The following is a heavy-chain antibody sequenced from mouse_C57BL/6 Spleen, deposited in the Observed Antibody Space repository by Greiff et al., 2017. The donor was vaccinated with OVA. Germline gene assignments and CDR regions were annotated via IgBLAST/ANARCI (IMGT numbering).Heavy chain of an antibody. J-gene: IGHJ3*01. CDR2: IDPSDSET. V-gene: IGHV1-52*01. CDR1: GYTFTSYW. D-gene: IGHD2-3*01. Sequence: QVQLKQPGAELVRPGSSVKLSCKASGYTFTSYWMHWVKQRPIQGLEWIGNIDPSDSETHYNQKFKDKATLTVDKSSSTAYMQLSSLTSEDSAVYYCARSMDGYHAWFAYWGQGTLVTVSA. CDR3: ARSMDGYHAWFAY.